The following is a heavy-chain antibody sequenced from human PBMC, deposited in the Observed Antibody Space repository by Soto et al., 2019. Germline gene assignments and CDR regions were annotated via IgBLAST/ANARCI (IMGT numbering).Heavy chain of an antibody. J-gene: IGHJ5*02. V-gene: IGHV4-38-2*01. CDR3: ARVGPWVPYYYDSSPYTFENWFDP. CDR1: GYSISSGDY. CDR2: IYNGGST. D-gene: IGHD3-22*01. Sequence: PSETLSLTCAVSGYSISSGDYWGWLRQPPGKGREWSGSIYNGGSTYYNPSLNSRVTLSIDMTNNHVSLILNSVTAADTAVYYCARVGPWVPYYYDSSPYTFENWFDPWGQGTLVTVSS.